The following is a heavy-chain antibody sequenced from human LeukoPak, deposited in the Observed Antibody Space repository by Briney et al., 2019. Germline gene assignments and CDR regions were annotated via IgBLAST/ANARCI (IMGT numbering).Heavy chain of an antibody. Sequence: GASVKVSCKASGGTFSSYASNWVRQAPGQGLEWMGGIIPLFGTTNYAQKFQGRITITADESTSTAYMQLSSLRSDDTAVYYCARESHSSSWDLGYWGQGTLVTVSS. CDR2: IIPLFGTT. D-gene: IGHD6-13*01. CDR1: GGTFSSYA. CDR3: ARESHSSSWDLGY. J-gene: IGHJ4*02. V-gene: IGHV1-69*13.